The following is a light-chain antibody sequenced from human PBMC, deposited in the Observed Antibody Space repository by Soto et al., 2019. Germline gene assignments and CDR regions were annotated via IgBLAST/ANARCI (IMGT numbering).Light chain of an antibody. V-gene: IGLV2-14*01. J-gene: IGLJ1*01. CDR3: SSYTTDISPYV. CDR2: EVV. Sequence: QSVLTQPASVSGSPGQSITISCTGTSNDVGNGYDSVSWYQHHPGKAPKLIIYEVVNRPSGVSNRFSGSKSGNTASLTISGLQAEDEAYYYCSSYTTDISPYVFGTGTKVTVL. CDR1: SNDVGNGYDS.